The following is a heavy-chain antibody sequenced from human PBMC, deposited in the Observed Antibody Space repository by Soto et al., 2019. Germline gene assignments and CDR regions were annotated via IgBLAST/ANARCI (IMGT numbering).Heavy chain of an antibody. J-gene: IGHJ4*02. CDR2: THYSGTT. CDR3: ARVHPSYRYGDYYPDS. Sequence: NPSETLSLTCTVSGASINSYYWSWIRQPPGKGLEWIGYTHYSGTTKYNPSLKSRVTISVDMAKNQFSLKLTSVTAADTAVYYCARVHPSYRYGDYYPDSWGQGTLVTVSS. D-gene: IGHD5-12*01. V-gene: IGHV4-59*01. CDR1: GASINSYY.